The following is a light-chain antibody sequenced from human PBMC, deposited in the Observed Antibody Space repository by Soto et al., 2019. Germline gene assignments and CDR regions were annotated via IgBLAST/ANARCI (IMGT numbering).Light chain of an antibody. Sequence: QSALTQPASVSGSPGQSITISCTGTSSDVGGYNYVSWYQQHPGKAPKLIIYEVSNRPSGVSNRFSGSKSGNTASLTISGLQAEDEADYYCSSYTSSSTHVIFGGGTQLTVL. J-gene: IGLJ2*01. CDR1: SSDVGGYNY. CDR2: EVS. CDR3: SSYTSSSTHVI. V-gene: IGLV2-14*01.